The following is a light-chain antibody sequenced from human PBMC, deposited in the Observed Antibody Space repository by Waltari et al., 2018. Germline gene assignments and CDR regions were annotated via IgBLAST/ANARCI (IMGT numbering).Light chain of an antibody. CDR2: DAS. CDR3: QQRSDWLLT. CDR1: QCVSSY. V-gene: IGKV3-11*01. Sequence: ELVFTQSPATLSLSPGEGATLSCRASQCVSSYLAWYQQKSGQAPRLPIYDASNRATGIPARFSGGGSGTDFTLTISSLEPEDFAVYYCQQRSDWLLTFGGGTKVEIK. J-gene: IGKJ4*01.